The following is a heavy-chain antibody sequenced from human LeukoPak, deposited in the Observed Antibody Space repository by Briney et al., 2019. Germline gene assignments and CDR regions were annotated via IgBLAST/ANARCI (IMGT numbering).Heavy chain of an antibody. J-gene: IGHJ4*02. V-gene: IGHV4-34*01. Sequence: SETLSLTCAVSGGSFSGYYWNWIRQSPGKGLEWIGEINHSGSTYYNPSLKSRVTISVDTSKNQFSLKLSSVTAADTAVYYCASAGGFGDYWGQGTLVTVSS. CDR2: INHSGST. D-gene: IGHD3-16*01. CDR3: ASAGGFGDY. CDR1: GGSFSGYY.